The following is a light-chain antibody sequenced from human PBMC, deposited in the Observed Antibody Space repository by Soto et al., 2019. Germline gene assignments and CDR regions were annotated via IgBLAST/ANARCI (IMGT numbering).Light chain of an antibody. Sequence: SPSSXSXXXGXXXXITCRAXXXIXXXLAWYQQKPGKTPQLLIYAASSLQSGVPSRFSGDGSGTNFTLTISSLQPEDFATYYCQQANNFPPAFGGGTKVEIK. CDR2: AAS. CDR1: XXIXXX. CDR3: QQANNFPPA. V-gene: IGKV1D-12*01. J-gene: IGKJ4*01.